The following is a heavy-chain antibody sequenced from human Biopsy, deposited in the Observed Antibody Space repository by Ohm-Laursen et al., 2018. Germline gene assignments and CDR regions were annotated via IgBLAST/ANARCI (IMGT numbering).Heavy chain of an antibody. V-gene: IGHV3-23*01. CDR2: ISFRGGGT. D-gene: IGHD3-10*01. Sequence: SLRLSCTASGFPFSSYVFSWVCQAQGKGLGWVSVISFRGGGTYYADSVKGRFTISRDNSEKMLYLQMNSLRAEDTAVYYCARSRGSSGIATIYYYGMDVWGQGTTVTVSS. J-gene: IGHJ6*02. CDR3: ARSRGSSGIATIYYYGMDV. CDR1: GFPFSSYV.